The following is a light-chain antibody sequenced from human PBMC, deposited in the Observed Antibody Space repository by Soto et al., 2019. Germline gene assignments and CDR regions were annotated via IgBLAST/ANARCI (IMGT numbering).Light chain of an antibody. CDR1: QGISSY. V-gene: IGKV1-9*01. J-gene: IGKJ5*01. Sequence: DIQLTQSPSFLSASVGDRVTITCRASQGISSYLAWYQQEPGKAPKLLISGASTLQRGVPSRFSGSGSGTDFTLTTSSLQPEDFATYYCQQLDSYPITFGQGTRLEI. CDR3: QQLDSYPIT. CDR2: GAS.